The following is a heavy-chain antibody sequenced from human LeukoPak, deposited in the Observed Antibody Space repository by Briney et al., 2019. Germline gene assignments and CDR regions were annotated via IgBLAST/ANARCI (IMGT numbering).Heavy chain of an antibody. V-gene: IGHV1-69*04. J-gene: IGHJ3*02. CDR3: ARADMSYTGRSAFDI. D-gene: IGHD2-15*01. CDR1: GGTFSSYA. CDR2: IIPILDIA. Sequence: SVKVSCKASGGTFSSYAMSWVRQAPGQGLEWMGRIIPILDIAHYAQMFQGRVTITADKSTSTAYMELTSLRSEDTAVYYCARADMSYTGRSAFDIWGQGTMVTVSS.